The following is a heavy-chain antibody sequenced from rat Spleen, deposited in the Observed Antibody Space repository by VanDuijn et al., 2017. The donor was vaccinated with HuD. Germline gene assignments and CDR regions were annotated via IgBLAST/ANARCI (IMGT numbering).Heavy chain of an antibody. CDR2: ISHGGGNT. D-gene: IGHD1-11*01. Sequence: EVQLVESGGGLVQPGRSLKLSCAASGFSFSNYDMAWVRQAPTKGLAWVASISHGGGNTYYRDSVKGRFTISRDNAKSTLYLQMDSLRSEDTATYYCARHYGGYSEYVMDAWGQGASVTVSS. CDR3: ARHYGGYSEYVMDA. CDR1: GFSFSNYD. V-gene: IGHV5S23*01. J-gene: IGHJ4*01.